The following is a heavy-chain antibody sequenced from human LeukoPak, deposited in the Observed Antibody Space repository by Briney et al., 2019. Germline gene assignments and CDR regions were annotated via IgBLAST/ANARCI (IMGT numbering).Heavy chain of an antibody. J-gene: IGHJ4*02. Sequence: GGSLRLSCAASGLTFSSYGMHWVRQAPGKGLEWVAYIRYDGSNKYYADSVKGRFTISRDISKNTLYLQMNSLRAEDTAVYYCAKDRVFELWFEEASPYYFDYWGQGTLVTVSS. CDR3: AKDRVFELWFEEASPYYFDY. V-gene: IGHV3-30*02. CDR1: GLTFSSYG. CDR2: IRYDGSNK. D-gene: IGHD3-10*01.